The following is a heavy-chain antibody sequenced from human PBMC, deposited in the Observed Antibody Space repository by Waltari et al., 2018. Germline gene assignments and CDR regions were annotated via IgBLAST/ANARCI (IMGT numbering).Heavy chain of an antibody. CDR3: AKVFPLYGGYDY. CDR1: GFTFSSFW. Sequence: EEQLVESGGGLVQPGDSLRLSCAASGFTFSSFWMNWVRQAPGKGPLWVSRISTDASDTTYADSVKGRFTISRDNSKNTLYLQMNSLRAEDTAVYYCAKVFPLYGGYDYWGQGTLVTVSS. D-gene: IGHD5-12*01. V-gene: IGHV3-74*03. J-gene: IGHJ4*02. CDR2: ISTDASDT.